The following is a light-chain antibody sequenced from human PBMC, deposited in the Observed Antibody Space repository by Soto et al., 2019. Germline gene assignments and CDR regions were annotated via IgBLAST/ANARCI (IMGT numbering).Light chain of an antibody. CDR1: QSVSSTY. Sequence: EIMLTQSPGTLSLSPGQRVSLSCRASQSVSSTYLAWYQQKPGQAPRLLIYGAAYRATGIPDRFSGSGSGTDFTLTISRLEPEDFAVYYCQHYGSSPPYTFGQGTKLEIK. CDR2: GAA. J-gene: IGKJ2*01. CDR3: QHYGSSPPYT. V-gene: IGKV3-20*01.